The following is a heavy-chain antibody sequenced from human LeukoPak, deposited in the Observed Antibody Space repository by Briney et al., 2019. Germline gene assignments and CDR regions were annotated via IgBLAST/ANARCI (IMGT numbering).Heavy chain of an antibody. D-gene: IGHD4-17*01. CDR3: ARGDTVTTPLNRLVY. Sequence: ASVKVSCKASGYTFASYCIHWVRQAPGQGLEWMGVIIPSGGSTTYEQKFQGRVTMTRDTSMSTVYMELSSLRSEDTGVYYCARGDTVTTPLNRLVYWGQGTLVTVSS. J-gene: IGHJ4*02. CDR1: GYTFASYC. CDR2: IIPSGGST. V-gene: IGHV1-46*01.